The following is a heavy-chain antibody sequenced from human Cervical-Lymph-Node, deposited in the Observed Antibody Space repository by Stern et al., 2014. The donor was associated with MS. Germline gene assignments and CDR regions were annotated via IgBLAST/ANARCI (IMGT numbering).Heavy chain of an antibody. CDR3: VRDGGGFGLGEYYYATDV. J-gene: IGHJ6*02. V-gene: IGHV3-33*01. CDR1: GFTFSSYG. CDR2: IWYDGIKK. D-gene: IGHD3-10*01. Sequence: QLVQSGGGVVQPGRSLRLSCATSGFTFSSYGMHWVRLAPGKGLEWGAVIWYDGIKKYYVDSVKGRFTISRDNSKDTLYLQMNNLRVEDTAVYYCVRDGGGFGLGEYYYATDVWGQGTTVTVSS.